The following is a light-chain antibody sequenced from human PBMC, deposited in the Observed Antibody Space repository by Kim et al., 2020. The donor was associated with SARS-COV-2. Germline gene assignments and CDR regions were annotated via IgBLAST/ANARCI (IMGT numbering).Light chain of an antibody. V-gene: IGLV2-14*03. Sequence: PGQSITISCTGTSSDFCDYDYVSWYQQHPGKAPKLMIYNVNSWPSGVSNRFSGSKSGYTASLTISGLQAEDEADYYCSSYTNTITLFGGGTQLTVL. CDR3: SSYTNTITL. CDR1: SSDFCDYDY. CDR2: NVN. J-gene: IGLJ3*02.